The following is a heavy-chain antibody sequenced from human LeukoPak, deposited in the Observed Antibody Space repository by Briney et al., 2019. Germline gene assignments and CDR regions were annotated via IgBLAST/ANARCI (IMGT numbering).Heavy chain of an antibody. V-gene: IGHV3-23*01. CDR1: GFTFSSYA. CDR3: ARARPWDSSRSYYFGMDV. J-gene: IGHJ6*02. CDR2: IPGSGGAT. D-gene: IGHD3-22*01. Sequence: PGGSLRLSCEASGFTFSSYAIRWVRQAPGTGLEWVSSIPGSGGATYYVDSVRGRFSISRDSSKNTVYLQMNSLRDEDTAVYYCARARPWDSSRSYYFGMDVWGHGTTVTVSS.